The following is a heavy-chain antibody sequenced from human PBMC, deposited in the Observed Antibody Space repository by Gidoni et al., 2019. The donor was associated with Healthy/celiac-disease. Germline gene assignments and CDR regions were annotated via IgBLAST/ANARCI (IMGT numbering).Heavy chain of an antibody. D-gene: IGHD4-17*01. V-gene: IGHV3-23*01. CDR3: AKGHDYGDYGDWFDP. CDR2: ISGSGGST. J-gene: IGHJ5*02. Sequence: EVQLLESGGGLVQPGGSLRLSCAVSGFTCSSDARSWVRQATGKGLEWVSAISGSGGSTYYADSVKGRFTIARDNSKNTLYLKMNSLRAEDTAVYYCAKGHDYGDYGDWFDPWGQGTLVTVSS. CDR1: GFTCSSDA.